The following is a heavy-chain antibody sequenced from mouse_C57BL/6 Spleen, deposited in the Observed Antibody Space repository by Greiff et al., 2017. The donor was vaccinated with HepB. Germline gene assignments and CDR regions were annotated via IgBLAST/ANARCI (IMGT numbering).Heavy chain of an antibody. CDR1: GYTFTSYW. CDR2: IHPNSGST. CDR3: ARGPWNGSSYDWYFDV. V-gene: IGHV1-64*01. D-gene: IGHD1-1*01. J-gene: IGHJ1*03. Sequence: VQLQQSGAELVKPGASVKLSCKASGYTFTSYWMHWVKQRPGQGLEWIGMIHPNSGSTNYNEKFKSKATLTVDKSSSTAYMQLSSLTSEDSAVYYFARGPWNGSSYDWYFDVWGTGTTVTVSS.